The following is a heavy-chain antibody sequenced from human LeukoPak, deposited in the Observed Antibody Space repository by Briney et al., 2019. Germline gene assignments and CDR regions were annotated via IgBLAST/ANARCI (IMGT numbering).Heavy chain of an antibody. CDR1: GFTFSSYS. Sequence: PGGSLRLSCAASGFTFSSYSMNWVRQAPGKGLEWVSYISSSSSTIYYADSVKGRFTISRDNAKNSLYLQMNSLRAEDTAVHYCARAGVRIGATGPFDYWGQGTLVTVSS. D-gene: IGHD4/OR15-4a*01. J-gene: IGHJ4*02. CDR2: ISSSSSTI. V-gene: IGHV3-48*04. CDR3: ARAGVRIGATGPFDY.